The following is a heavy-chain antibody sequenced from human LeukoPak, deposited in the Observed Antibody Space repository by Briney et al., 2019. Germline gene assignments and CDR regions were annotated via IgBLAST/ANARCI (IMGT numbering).Heavy chain of an antibody. Sequence: GGSLRLSCAASGFIFSSYWMHWVRQAPGKGLVWVSGINWNGGSTGYADSVKGRFTISRDNVKNSLYLQMNSLRAEDTALYYCARGYYYFDYWGQGTLVTVSS. J-gene: IGHJ4*02. CDR3: ARGYYYFDY. CDR2: INWNGGST. D-gene: IGHD3-10*01. CDR1: GFIFSSYW. V-gene: IGHV3-20*04.